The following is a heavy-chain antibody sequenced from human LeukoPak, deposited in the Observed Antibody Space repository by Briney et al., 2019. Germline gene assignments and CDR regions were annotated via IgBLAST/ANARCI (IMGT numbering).Heavy chain of an antibody. V-gene: IGHV3-11*03. Sequence: GGSLRLSCAASGFTFSDYYFNWIRQAPGKGLEWVSSITSGSAYTDYADSVKGRFTISRDNSKNTLYFQMNSLRAEDTAVYYCEAYYDILTGYYQTNWFDPWGQGTLVTVSS. CDR2: ITSGSAYT. D-gene: IGHD3-9*01. CDR1: GFTFSDYY. J-gene: IGHJ5*02. CDR3: EAYYDILTGYYQTNWFDP.